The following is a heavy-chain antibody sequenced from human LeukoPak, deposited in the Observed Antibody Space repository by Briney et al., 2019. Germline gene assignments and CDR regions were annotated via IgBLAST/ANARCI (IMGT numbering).Heavy chain of an antibody. Sequence: PGGSLRLSCAASGFTFSTYAMSWVRQAPGKGLEWVSGLSARGDTTYYADSVKGRFTISRDNSKNTLFLQMNSLRAEDTAIYYCAKSGGYTSGWYDYWGQGTLVTVSS. V-gene: IGHV3-23*01. CDR3: AKSGGYTSGWYDY. CDR1: GFTFSTYA. D-gene: IGHD6-19*01. J-gene: IGHJ4*02. CDR2: LSARGDTT.